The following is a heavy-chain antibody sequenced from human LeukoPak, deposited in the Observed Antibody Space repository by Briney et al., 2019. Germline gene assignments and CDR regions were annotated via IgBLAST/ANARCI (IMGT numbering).Heavy chain of an antibody. CDR2: IYPGDSDA. J-gene: IGHJ4*02. CDR1: GYSFTTYW. Sequence: GESLKISCHGSGYSFTTYWIGWVRQMPGKGLEWMGIIYPGDSDARHSPSFQGQVTISADKSISTAYLQWSSLKASDTAMYYCARLKYSGSYYDPFDYWGQGTLVTVSS. V-gene: IGHV5-51*01. CDR3: ARLKYSGSYYDPFDY. D-gene: IGHD1-26*01.